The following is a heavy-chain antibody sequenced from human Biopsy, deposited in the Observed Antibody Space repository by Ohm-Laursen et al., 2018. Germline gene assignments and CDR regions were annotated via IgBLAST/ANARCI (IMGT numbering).Heavy chain of an antibody. CDR2: NYYSGGT. J-gene: IGHJ3*02. CDR3: ARVEAGTYDALDI. CDR1: GGSMTGYE. Sequence: SDTLSLTCSVSGGSMTGYEWSWIRLAPGKGLEWIGYNYYSGGTKYNPSLASRVTFSVDMSKSQFSLKLYSVTAADAAVYYCARVEAGTYDALDIWGQGTLVAVSA. V-gene: IGHV4-59*07. D-gene: IGHD1-26*01.